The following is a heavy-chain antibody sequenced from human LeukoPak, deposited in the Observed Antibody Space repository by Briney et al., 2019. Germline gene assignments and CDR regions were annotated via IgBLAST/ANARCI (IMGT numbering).Heavy chain of an antibody. Sequence: GGSLRLSCAASGFTFSSYAMSWVRQAPGKGLEWVSAISGSGGSTYYADSVKGRFTISRDNSKNTLYLQMNSLRAEDTAVYYCAPSGSYRYYFDYWGQGTLVTVSS. J-gene: IGHJ4*02. D-gene: IGHD1-26*01. CDR3: APSGSYRYYFDY. V-gene: IGHV3-23*01. CDR2: ISGSGGST. CDR1: GFTFSSYA.